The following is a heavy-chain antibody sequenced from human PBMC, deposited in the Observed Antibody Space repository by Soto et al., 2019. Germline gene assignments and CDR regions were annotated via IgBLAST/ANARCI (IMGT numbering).Heavy chain of an antibody. CDR3: ARAQDSQSGYGGDYYYYYGMDV. Sequence: GASVKVSCKASGGTFSSYTISWVRQAPGQGLEWMGRIIPILGIANYAQKFQGRVTITADKSTSTAYMELSSLRSEDTAVFYCARAQDSQSGYGGDYYYYYGMDVWGQGTTVTVSS. CDR1: GGTFSSYT. D-gene: IGHD5-12*01. J-gene: IGHJ6*02. V-gene: IGHV1-69*02. CDR2: IIPILGIA.